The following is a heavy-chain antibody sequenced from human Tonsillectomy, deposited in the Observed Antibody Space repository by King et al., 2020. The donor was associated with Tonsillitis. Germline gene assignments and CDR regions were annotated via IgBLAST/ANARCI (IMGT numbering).Heavy chain of an antibody. J-gene: IGHJ6*02. V-gene: IGHV3-30-3*01. D-gene: IGHD4-17*01. CDR3: ARRDGALEYYYYGMDV. Sequence: VQLVQSGGGVVQPGRSLRHSFAASGFTFSSYAMRWVRQAPGKGLGWVAYILYDGSNKYYADSVKGELTIPGDNSKNTGYLQMNSLRAEDTAVYYCARRDGALEYYYYGMDVWGQGTTVTVSS. CDR1: GFTFSSYA. CDR2: ILYDGSNK.